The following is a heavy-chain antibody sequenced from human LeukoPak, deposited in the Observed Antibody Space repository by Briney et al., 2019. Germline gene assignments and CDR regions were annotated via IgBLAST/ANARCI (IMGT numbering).Heavy chain of an antibody. CDR2: INHSGST. J-gene: IGHJ4*02. CDR1: GGSFSGYY. CDR3: ARACGGDCYSGFDY. Sequence: SETLSLTCAVYGGSFSGYYWSWIRHPPGKGLEWIGEINHSGSTNYNPSLKSRVNISVDTSKNQFSLKLSSVTAADTAVYYCARACGGDCYSGFDYWGQGTLVTVSS. V-gene: IGHV4-34*01. D-gene: IGHD2-21*01.